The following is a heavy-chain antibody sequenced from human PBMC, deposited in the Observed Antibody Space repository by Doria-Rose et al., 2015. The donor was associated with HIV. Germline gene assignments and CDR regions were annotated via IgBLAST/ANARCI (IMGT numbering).Heavy chain of an antibody. CDR2: ISSSGTT. V-gene: IGHV4-30-4*01. J-gene: IGHJ4*02. Sequence: VQLLESGPGLVRPSQTLSLTCTVSGDSISSGDSFWSWIRQPPGKGPQWNGYISSSGTTYYYPSLRSRLTISLDASKNQFSLNLNSVTAADTAVYYCARARNYGFPHFFDFWGQGTLVTVSS. CDR1: GDSISSGDSF. CDR3: ARARNYGFPHFFDF. D-gene: IGHD3-10*01.